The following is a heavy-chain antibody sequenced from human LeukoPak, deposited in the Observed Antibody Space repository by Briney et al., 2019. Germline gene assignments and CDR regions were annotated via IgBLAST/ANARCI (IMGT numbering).Heavy chain of an antibody. CDR2: IYSGGST. V-gene: IGHV3-66*01. J-gene: IGHJ3*01. Sequence: GSLSLSFAASGFTVSNSYMSWVRPAPGKGLEWVSVIYSGGSTYYADSVKGRFTMSGDYFKNTLYLEMNSLRVDDTALYYCARGGFHNSGSYWNAFDVWGQGTMVTVSS. D-gene: IGHD1-26*01. CDR1: GFTVSNSY. CDR3: ARGGFHNSGSYWNAFDV.